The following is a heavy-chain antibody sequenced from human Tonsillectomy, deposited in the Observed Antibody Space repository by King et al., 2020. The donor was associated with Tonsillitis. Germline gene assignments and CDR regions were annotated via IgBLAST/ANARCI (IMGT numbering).Heavy chain of an antibody. D-gene: IGHD6-19*01. CDR3: AREALYSSAGGIDY. CDR1: GFPFSSYG. Sequence: VQLVESGGGVVQPGRSLSLSCAASGFPFSSYGMHWVRQAPGKGLEWVAVVSFDGSRQHYADSVKGRFTISRDNSKNTLYLQMNSLRAEDTAVYYCAREALYSSAGGIDYWGQGTLVTVSS. CDR2: VSFDGSRQ. V-gene: IGHV3-33*05. J-gene: IGHJ4*02.